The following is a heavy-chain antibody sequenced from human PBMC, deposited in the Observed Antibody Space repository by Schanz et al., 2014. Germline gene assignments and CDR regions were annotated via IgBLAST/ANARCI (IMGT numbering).Heavy chain of an antibody. CDR2: IRSDNNYI. CDR1: GFPFSTYS. J-gene: IGHJ3*02. V-gene: IGHV3-21*01. Sequence: EVQLVESGGGLVKPGGSLRLSCVASGFPFSTYSIHWVRQAPGKGLEWVSYIRSDNNYIYYADSVKGRFTISRDNAKNSLYLQMNSLRLEDTAVYYCAKDRLLGYQLQDAFDIWGQGTLVTVSS. D-gene: IGHD2-2*01. CDR3: AKDRLLGYQLQDAFDI.